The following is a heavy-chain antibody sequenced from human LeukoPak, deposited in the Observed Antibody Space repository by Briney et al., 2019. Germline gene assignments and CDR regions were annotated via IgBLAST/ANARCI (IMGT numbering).Heavy chain of an antibody. CDR1: GGSFTGTTYY. CDR3: ARNVSAGYFDY. CDR2: VYYSGST. J-gene: IGHJ4*02. D-gene: IGHD2-8*01. V-gene: IGHV4-39*01. Sequence: SETLSLTCSVSGGSFTGTTYYWAWIRQPPGKGLEWIGSVYYSGSTSYSPSLKSRLTISVDTSKKQFSLRLSSVDAADTAVYYCARNVSAGYFDYWGQGTLVTVSS.